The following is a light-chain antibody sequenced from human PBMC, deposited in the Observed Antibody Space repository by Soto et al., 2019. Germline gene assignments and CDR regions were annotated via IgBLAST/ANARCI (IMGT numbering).Light chain of an antibody. V-gene: IGKV4-1*01. CDR3: QQYYSTMYT. CDR1: QSVLYSSNNSDS. Sequence: DILMTQSPDSLAVSLGERATINCKSSQSVLYSSNNSDSLAWYQQKSGLPPKLLIYWSSIRASLVPDRFSVGGSGTDFTLTISSLQAEDEAVYYCQQYYSTMYTFGKGTKLEI. J-gene: IGKJ2*01. CDR2: WSS.